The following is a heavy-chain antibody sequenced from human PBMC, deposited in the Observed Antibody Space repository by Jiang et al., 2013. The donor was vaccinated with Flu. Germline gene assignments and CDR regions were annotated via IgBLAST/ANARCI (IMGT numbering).Heavy chain of an antibody. CDR1: SSYA. V-gene: IGHV1-69*01. J-gene: IGHJ4*02. CDR3: ASTRTVSAAGLQFDY. CDR2: IIPIFGTA. Sequence: SSYAISWVRQAPGQGLEWMGGIIPIFGTANYAQKFQGRVTITADESTSTAYMELSSLRSEDTAVYYCASTRTVSAAGLQFDYWGQGTLVTVSS. D-gene: IGHD5/OR15-5a*01.